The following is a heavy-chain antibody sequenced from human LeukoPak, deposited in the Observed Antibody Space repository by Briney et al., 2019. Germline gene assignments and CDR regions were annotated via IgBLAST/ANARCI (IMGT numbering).Heavy chain of an antibody. V-gene: IGHV3-7*01. CDR1: GFTFSSYA. CDR3: ARAGYSSSWYGAYYYYGMDV. D-gene: IGHD6-13*01. Sequence: PGGSLRLSCAASGFTFSSYAMSWVRQAPGKGLEWVANIKQDGSEKYYVDSVKGRFTISRDNAKNSLYLQMNSLRAEDTAVYYCARAGYSSSWYGAYYYYGMDVWGQGTTVTVSS. J-gene: IGHJ6*02. CDR2: IKQDGSEK.